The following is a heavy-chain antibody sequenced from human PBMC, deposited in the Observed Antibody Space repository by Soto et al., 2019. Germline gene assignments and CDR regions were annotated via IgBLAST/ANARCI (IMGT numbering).Heavy chain of an antibody. J-gene: IGHJ4*02. CDR1: GFIFSNYA. CDR3: AKDTGRGGGSGFCY. D-gene: IGHD2-15*01. CDR2: MSGSGADT. Sequence: QPGGSLRLSCAPSGFIFSNYAMSWVRQARGKGLEWVSAMSGSGADTYYTESVKGRFTISRDNFKNTLYLQMNSLRAEDTAVYYCAKDTGRGGGSGFCYWGQGSRVTV. V-gene: IGHV3-23*01.